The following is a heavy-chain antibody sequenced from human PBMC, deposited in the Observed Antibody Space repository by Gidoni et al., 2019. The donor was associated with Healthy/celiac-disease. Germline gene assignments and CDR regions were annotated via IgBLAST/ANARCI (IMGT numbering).Heavy chain of an antibody. J-gene: IGHJ4*02. CDR1: GFTFSSYS. D-gene: IGHD6-19*01. V-gene: IGHV3-48*01. CDR3: ARGTRIAVAGTGFDY. CDR2: ISSSSSTI. Sequence: EVQLVESGGGLVQPGGSLRLSCAASGFTFSSYSMNWVRQAPGKGLEWVSYISSSSSTIYYADSVKGRFTISRDNAKNSLYLQMNSLRAEDTAVYYCARGTRIAVAGTGFDYWGQGTLVTVSS.